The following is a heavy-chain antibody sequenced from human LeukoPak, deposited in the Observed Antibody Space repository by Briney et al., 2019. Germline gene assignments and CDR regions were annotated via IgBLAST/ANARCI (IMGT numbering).Heavy chain of an antibody. D-gene: IGHD3-22*01. CDR3: ARESLPGAYYYDSSGSYGMDV. Sequence: GRSLRLSCAASGFTFSSYGMHWVRQAPGKGLEWVAVIWYDGSNKYYVDSVKGRFTISRDNSKNTLYLQMNSLRAEDTAVYYCARESLPGAYYYDSSGSYGMDVWGQGTTVTVSS. V-gene: IGHV3-33*01. CDR1: GFTFSSYG. J-gene: IGHJ6*02. CDR2: IWYDGSNK.